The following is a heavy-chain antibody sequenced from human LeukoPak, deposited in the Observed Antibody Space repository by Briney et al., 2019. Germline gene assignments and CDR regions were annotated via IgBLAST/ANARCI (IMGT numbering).Heavy chain of an antibody. CDR2: IYYSGST. CDR1: GGSISSSSYY. J-gene: IGHJ4*02. Sequence: SETLSLTCTVSGGSISSSSYYWGWIRQPPGKGLEWIGSIYYSGSTYYNPSLKSRVTISVDTSKNQFSLKLSSVTAADTAVYYCARDHETVDTAMFTFDYWGQGTLVTVSS. CDR3: ARDHETVDTAMFTFDY. D-gene: IGHD5-18*01. V-gene: IGHV4-39*07.